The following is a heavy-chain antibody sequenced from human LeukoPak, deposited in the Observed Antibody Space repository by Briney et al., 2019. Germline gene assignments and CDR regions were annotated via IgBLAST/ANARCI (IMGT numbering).Heavy chain of an antibody. J-gene: IGHJ6*02. D-gene: IGHD2-15*01. Sequence: GSLRLSCAASGFTFSSYAMHWVRQAPGKGLEWVSVIYSDDRTYYADPVKGRFTISRDNSKNTLYLQMNSLRAEDTAVYYCARDIVVVVAASTYRPDHYYYYYYGMDVWGQGTTVTVSS. CDR3: ARDIVVVVAASTYRPDHYYYYYYGMDV. CDR2: IYSDDRT. V-gene: IGHV3-NL1*01. CDR1: GFTFSSYA.